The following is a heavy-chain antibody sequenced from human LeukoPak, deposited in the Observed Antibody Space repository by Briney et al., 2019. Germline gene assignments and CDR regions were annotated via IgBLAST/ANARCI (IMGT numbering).Heavy chain of an antibody. CDR3: ATATVGHYYDSSGYLFDY. D-gene: IGHD3-22*01. Sequence: GGSLRLSCAASGFTFSTYGMHWVRQAPGKGLEWVAFIRYDGSNKYYADSVKGRFTISRDNAKNSLYLQMNSLRAEDTAVYYCATATVGHYYDSSGYLFDYWGQGTLVTVSS. V-gene: IGHV3-30*02. CDR1: GFTFSTYG. J-gene: IGHJ4*02. CDR2: IRYDGSNK.